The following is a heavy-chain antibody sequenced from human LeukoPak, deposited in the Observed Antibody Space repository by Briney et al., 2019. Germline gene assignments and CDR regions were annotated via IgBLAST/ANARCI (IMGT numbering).Heavy chain of an antibody. CDR1: GFTFSSYS. CDR2: ISSISSYI. V-gene: IGHV3-21*01. D-gene: IGHD2-2*02. CDR3: ARVDWSVVPAAITPLYFDY. J-gene: IGHJ4*02. Sequence: GGSLKLSCAASGFTFSSYSMNWVRQAPGKGLEWVSSISSISSYIDYADSVKGRFTVSRDNSKNSLYLQMNSLRSEDTAVYYCARVDWSVVPAAITPLYFDYWGQGTLVTVSS.